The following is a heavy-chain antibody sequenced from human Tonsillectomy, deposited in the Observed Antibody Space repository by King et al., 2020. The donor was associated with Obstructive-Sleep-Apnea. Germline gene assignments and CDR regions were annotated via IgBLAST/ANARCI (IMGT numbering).Heavy chain of an antibody. CDR1: GFSLSTIGVG. D-gene: IGHD4/OR15-4a*01. CDR2: IYCDDYK. V-gene: IGHV2-5*02. CDR3: ARPSKDYGADF. J-gene: IGHJ4*02. Sequence: ITLKESGPTLVKPTQTLTLTCTFSGFSLSTIGVGVGWIRQPPGKALEWLALIYCDDYKRYSPSLQSRLTITKDTSKNQVVLTMTNMDPVDTATYYCARPSKDYGADFWGQGILVTVSS.